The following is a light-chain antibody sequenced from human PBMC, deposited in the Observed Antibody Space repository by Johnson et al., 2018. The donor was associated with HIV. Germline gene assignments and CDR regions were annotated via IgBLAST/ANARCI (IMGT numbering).Light chain of an antibody. CDR2: EDD. Sequence: QSVLTQPPSVSAAPGQKVTISCSGSSSNIGKNHVSWYQQFPGTAPKLIVYEDDKRPSDIPDRFSGSKSGTSATLGITGLQTGDEADYYCGTWDSSLSAGVFGTGTKVTVL. J-gene: IGLJ1*01. CDR3: GTWDSSLSAGV. CDR1: SSNIGKNH. V-gene: IGLV1-51*02.